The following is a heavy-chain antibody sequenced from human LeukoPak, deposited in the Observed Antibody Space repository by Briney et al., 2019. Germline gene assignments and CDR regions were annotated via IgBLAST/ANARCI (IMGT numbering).Heavy chain of an antibody. CDR2: IYHSGST. J-gene: IGHJ4*02. V-gene: IGHV4-38-2*02. CDR3: ARRQQLDYFDY. CDR1: GYSISSGYY. D-gene: IGHD6-13*01. Sequence: ASETLSLTCTVSGYSISSGYYWGWIRQPPGKGLEWIGSIYHSGSTYYNPSLKSRVTISVDTSKNQFSLKLSSVTAADTAVYYCARRQQLDYFDYWGQGTLVTVSS.